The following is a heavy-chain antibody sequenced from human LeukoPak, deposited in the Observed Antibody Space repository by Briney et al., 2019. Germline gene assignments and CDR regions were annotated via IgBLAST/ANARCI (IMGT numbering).Heavy chain of an antibody. CDR2: IYYSGST. CDR3: ARHVWLQPFDY. D-gene: IGHD3-9*01. V-gene: IGHV4-59*08. CDR1: GGSMNSYY. J-gene: IGHJ4*02. Sequence: SETLSLTCSVSGGSMNSYYWSWIRQSPGKGLEWIGYIYYSGSTNYNPSLKSRVTISVDTYKNQFSRKLSSVTAADTAVYYCARHVWLQPFDYWGQGTLVTVSS.